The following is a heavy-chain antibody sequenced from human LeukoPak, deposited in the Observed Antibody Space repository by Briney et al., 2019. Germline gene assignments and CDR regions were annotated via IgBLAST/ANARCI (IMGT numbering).Heavy chain of an antibody. Sequence: SETLSLTCTVSGDSISFNYWNWIRQPPGKGLEWIGHIDYSGSTSYNPSLKSRLTISIDTSKNQFSLKLSSVTAADTAVYYCARDCSSTSCHIEAFDIWGQGTMVTVSS. V-gene: IGHV4-59*01. CDR1: GDSISFNY. J-gene: IGHJ3*02. CDR3: ARDCSSTSCHIEAFDI. CDR2: IDYSGST. D-gene: IGHD2-2*02.